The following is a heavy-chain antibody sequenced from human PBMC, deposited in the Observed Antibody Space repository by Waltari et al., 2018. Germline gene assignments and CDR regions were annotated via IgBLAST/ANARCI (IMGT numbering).Heavy chain of an antibody. Sequence: QVQLVQSGAEVKKPGSSVKVSCKASGGTFSSYAISWVRPAPGPGLEWMGGIIPIFGTANYAQKFQGRVTITADESTSTAYMELSSLRSEDTAVYYCARLVLYSGYPFDYWGQGTLVTVSS. V-gene: IGHV1-69*12. D-gene: IGHD5-12*01. CDR1: GGTFSSYA. CDR2: IIPIFGTA. J-gene: IGHJ4*02. CDR3: ARLVLYSGYPFDY.